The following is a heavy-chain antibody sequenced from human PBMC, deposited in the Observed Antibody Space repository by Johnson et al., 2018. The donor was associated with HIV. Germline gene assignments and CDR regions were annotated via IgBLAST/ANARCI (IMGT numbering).Heavy chain of an antibody. D-gene: IGHD1-1*01. Sequence: VQLVESGGGLVQPGGSLRLSCAASGFTFSSFWLTWVRQAPGKGLEWVSVIYSGGSTYYADSVKGRFTISRDHSENTLYLQMNSLRAEDTAVYYCARGTGTDDAFDIWGQGTMVTVSS. CDR1: GFTFSSFW. V-gene: IGHV3-66*01. CDR2: IYSGGST. CDR3: ARGTGTDDAFDI. J-gene: IGHJ3*02.